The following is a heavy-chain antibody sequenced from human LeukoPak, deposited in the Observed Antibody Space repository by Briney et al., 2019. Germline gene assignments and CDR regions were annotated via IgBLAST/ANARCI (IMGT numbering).Heavy chain of an antibody. D-gene: IGHD3-10*01. CDR2: IYTSGST. V-gene: IGHV4-4*07. CDR1: GGSISSYY. J-gene: IGHJ4*02. CDR3: AREELYYGSGSWDY. Sequence: PSEILSLTCTVSGGSISSYYWSWIRQPAGKGLEWIGRIYTSGSTNYNPSLKSRVTMSVDTSKNQFSLKLSSVTAADTAVYYCAREELYYGSGSWDYWGQGTLVTVSS.